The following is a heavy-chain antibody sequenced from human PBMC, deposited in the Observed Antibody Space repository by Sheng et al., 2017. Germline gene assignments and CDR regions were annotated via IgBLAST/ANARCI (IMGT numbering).Heavy chain of an antibody. D-gene: IGHD3-3*01. J-gene: IGHJ4*02. CDR3: ARGYSGYYDFWSGVDY. Sequence: QVQLQESGPGLVKPSETLSLTCTVSGVSISSYYWSWIRQPPGKGLEWIGYIYYSGSTNYSPSLKSRVTISVDTSKNQFSLKLSSVTAADTAVYYCARGYSGYYDFWSGVDYLGPGNPGQPSPQ. V-gene: IGHV4-59*12. CDR2: IYYSGST. CDR1: GVSISSYY.